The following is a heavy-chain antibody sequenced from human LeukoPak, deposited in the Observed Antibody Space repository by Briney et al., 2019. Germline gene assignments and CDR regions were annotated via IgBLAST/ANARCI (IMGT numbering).Heavy chain of an antibody. D-gene: IGHD4-17*01. CDR3: TSLTVITGFDYCDY. CDR1: GFTVSTNY. CDR2: IYSDGST. J-gene: IGHJ4*02. V-gene: IGHV3-53*01. Sequence: GGSVSLLCAASGFTVSTNYMTWVRQARGRGLEWISVIYSDGSTYYDDSVKGRFTISRDNSKTTLYLQIHSLRADDAAVYYCTSLTVITGFDYCDYWGQGTLVTVSS.